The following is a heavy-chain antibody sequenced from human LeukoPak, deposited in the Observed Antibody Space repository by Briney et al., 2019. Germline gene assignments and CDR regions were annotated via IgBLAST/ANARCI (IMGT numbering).Heavy chain of an antibody. CDR2: INPNSGGT. D-gene: IGHD4-17*01. CDR1: GYTFTGYY. J-gene: IGHJ6*02. V-gene: IGHV1-2*02. Sequence: ASVKVSCKASGYTFTGYYMHWVRQAPGQGLEWMGWINPNSGGTNYAQKFQGRVTITADESTSTAYMELSSLRSEDTAVYYCAHGDSQHYYYYGMDVWGQGTTVTVSS. CDR3: AHGDSQHYYYYGMDV.